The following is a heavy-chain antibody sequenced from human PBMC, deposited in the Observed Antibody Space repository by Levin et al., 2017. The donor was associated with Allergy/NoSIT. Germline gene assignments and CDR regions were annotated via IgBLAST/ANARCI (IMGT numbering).Heavy chain of an antibody. CDR3: ASLGYSYGYRPISRSGGEFDY. CDR2: IKQDGSEK. Sequence: GESLKISCAASGFTFSSYWMSWVRQAPGKGLEWVANIKQDGSEKYYVDSVKGRFTISRDNAKNSLYLQMNSLRAEDTAVYYCASLGYSYGYRPISRSGGEFDYWGQGTLVTVSS. V-gene: IGHV3-7*01. CDR1: GFTFSSYW. D-gene: IGHD5-18*01. J-gene: IGHJ4*02.